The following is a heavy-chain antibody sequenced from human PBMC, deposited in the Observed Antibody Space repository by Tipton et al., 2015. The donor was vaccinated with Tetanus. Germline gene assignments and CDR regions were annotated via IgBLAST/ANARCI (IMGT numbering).Heavy chain of an antibody. CDR2: ISASGRNT. CDR1: GFTFSNYA. D-gene: IGHD5-18*01. CDR3: ARWLEGSIAELDY. J-gene: IGHJ4*02. V-gene: IGHV3-23*01. Sequence: GSLRLSCAASGFTFSNYAMIWVRQAPGKGLEWVSAISASGRNTYYADSVKGRFTSSRDNSKNIHYLEMSSLRAEDTAVYCCARWLEGSIAELDYWGQGTLVAVSS.